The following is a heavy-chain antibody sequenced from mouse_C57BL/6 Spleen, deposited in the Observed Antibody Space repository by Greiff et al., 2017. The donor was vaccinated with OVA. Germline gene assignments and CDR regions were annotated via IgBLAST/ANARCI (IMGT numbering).Heavy chain of an antibody. CDR1: GFSFNTYA. V-gene: IGHV10-1*01. CDR3: VRHDYDDYYAMDY. Sequence: DVMLVESGGGLVQPKGSLKLSCAASGFSFNTYAMNWVRQAPGKGLEWVARIRSKSNNYATYYADSVKDRFTISRDDSESMLYLQMNNLKTEDTAMYYCVRHDYDDYYAMDYWGQGTSVTVSS. D-gene: IGHD2-4*01. CDR2: IRSKSNNYAT. J-gene: IGHJ4*01.